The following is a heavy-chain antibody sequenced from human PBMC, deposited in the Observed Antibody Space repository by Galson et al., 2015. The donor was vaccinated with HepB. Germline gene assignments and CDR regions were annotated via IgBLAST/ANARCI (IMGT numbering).Heavy chain of an antibody. D-gene: IGHD3-10*01. Sequence: SVKVSCKASGGTFSSYTISWVRQAPGQGLEWMGGIIPILGIANYAQKFQGRVTITADKSTSTAYMELSSLRSEDTAVYYCARGPLPMVRGVTRAFDIWGQGTMVTVSS. CDR2: IIPILGIA. V-gene: IGHV1-69*10. CDR1: GGTFSSYT. CDR3: ARGPLPMVRGVTRAFDI. J-gene: IGHJ3*02.